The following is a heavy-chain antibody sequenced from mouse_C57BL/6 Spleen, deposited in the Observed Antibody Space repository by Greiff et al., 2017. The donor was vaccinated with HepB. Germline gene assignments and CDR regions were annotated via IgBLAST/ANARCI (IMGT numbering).Heavy chain of an antibody. CDR3: TREAHYYGSSYLDY. CDR1: GFTFSSYA. CDR2: ISSGGDYI. D-gene: IGHD1-1*01. Sequence: VQLVESGEGLVKPGGSLKLSCAASGFTFSSYAMSWVRQTPEKRLEWVAYISSGGDYIYYADTVKGRFTISRDNARNTLYLQMSSLKSEDTAMYYCTREAHYYGSSYLDYWGQGTTLTVSS. V-gene: IGHV5-9-1*02. J-gene: IGHJ2*01.